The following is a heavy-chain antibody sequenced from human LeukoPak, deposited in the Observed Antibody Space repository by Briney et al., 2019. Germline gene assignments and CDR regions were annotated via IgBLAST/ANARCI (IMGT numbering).Heavy chain of an antibody. CDR1: GFTFSSYG. V-gene: IGHV3-30*02. Sequence: GGSLRLSCAASGFTFSSYGMHWVRQAPGKGLEWVAFIRYDGSNKYYADSVKGRFTISRDNSKNTLYLQMNSLRAEDTAVYYCAKDYGDYDEFFDYWGQGTLVTVSS. CDR2: IRYDGSNK. J-gene: IGHJ4*02. D-gene: IGHD4-17*01. CDR3: AKDYGDYDEFFDY.